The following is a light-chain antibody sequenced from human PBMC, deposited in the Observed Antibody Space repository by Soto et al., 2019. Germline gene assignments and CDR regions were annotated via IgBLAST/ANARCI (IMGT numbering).Light chain of an antibody. CDR3: SSYTSSSTGV. Sequence: QSVLTQPASVSGSPGQSISISCTGTSSDVGGYNYVSWYQQHPGKAPKLMIYDVSNRPSGVSNRFSGSKSGNTASLTISGLQAEDEADYYCSSYTSSSTGVFGTGTRSPP. CDR1: SSDVGGYNY. V-gene: IGLV2-14*01. CDR2: DVS. J-gene: IGLJ1*01.